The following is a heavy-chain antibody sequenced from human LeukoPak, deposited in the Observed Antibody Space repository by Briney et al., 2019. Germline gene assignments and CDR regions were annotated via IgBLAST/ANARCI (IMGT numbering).Heavy chain of an antibody. CDR3: ARRDTSGSFYFDY. V-gene: IGHV6-1*01. CDR2: TYHRSTWYD. D-gene: IGHD6-19*01. J-gene: IGHJ4*02. CDR1: GDSVSSNNAA. Sequence: SQTLSLTCAISGDSVSSNNAAWNWIRQSPSRGLEWLGRTYHRSTWYDDYVVSVRSRLTITPDISKNQVSLQLNSVTPEDTAVYYCARRDTSGSFYFDYWGQGTLVTVSS.